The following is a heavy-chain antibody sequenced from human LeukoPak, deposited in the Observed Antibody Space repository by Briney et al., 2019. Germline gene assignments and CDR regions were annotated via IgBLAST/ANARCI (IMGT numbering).Heavy chain of an antibody. D-gene: IGHD3-16*01. CDR3: ARGWGFFDS. CDR1: GASISTYY. J-gene: IGHJ4*02. CDR2: LYYSGST. Sequence: SETLSLTCIVSGASISTYYWTWIRQPPGKGLEWIGDLYYSGSTNYNPSLESRVTISIDTSKSQFSLRLSSVTAADTAVYYCARGWGFFDSWGQGTLVTVFS. V-gene: IGHV4-59*01.